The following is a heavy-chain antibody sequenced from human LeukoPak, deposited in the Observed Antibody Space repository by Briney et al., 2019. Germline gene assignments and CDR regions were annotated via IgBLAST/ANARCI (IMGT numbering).Heavy chain of an antibody. D-gene: IGHD4-17*01. J-gene: IGHJ5*02. Sequence: SETLSLTCAVSGGSISSGGYSWSWIRQPPGKGLEWIGYIYHSGSTYYNPSLKSRVTISVDRSKNQFSLKLSSVTAADTAVYYCARAANAVTLNWFDPWGQGTLVTVSS. V-gene: IGHV4-30-2*01. CDR3: ARAANAVTLNWFDP. CDR1: GGSISSGGYS. CDR2: IYHSGST.